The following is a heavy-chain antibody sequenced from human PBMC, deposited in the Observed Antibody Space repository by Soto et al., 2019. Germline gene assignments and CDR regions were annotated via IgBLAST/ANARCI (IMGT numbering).Heavy chain of an antibody. CDR1: SGSFSSSYW. Sequence: QVQLQESGPGLVRPSGTLSLTCAVSSGSFSSSYWWSWVRQPPGKGLEWIGEIYHSGRTNYNPSLRGRVTISVYKSKKQCSLKLSSVTAADTAVYYCASNLVTAGVGWFDPWGQGTLVTVSS. D-gene: IGHD2-21*02. CDR3: ASNLVTAGVGWFDP. CDR2: IYHSGRT. V-gene: IGHV4-4*02. J-gene: IGHJ5*02.